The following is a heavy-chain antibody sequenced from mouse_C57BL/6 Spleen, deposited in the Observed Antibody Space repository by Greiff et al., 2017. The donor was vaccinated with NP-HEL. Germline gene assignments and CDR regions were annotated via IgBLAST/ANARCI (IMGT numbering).Heavy chain of an antibody. J-gene: IGHJ3*01. Sequence: EVQLQQSGAELVRPGASVKLSCTASGFNIKADYMHWVKQRPEPGLEWIGWVDPENGDTDYASKFQGKATITADTSSNTPFLLLSSLSSADTSVYDGTGGYERLADWGKGTLVTVSA. D-gene: IGHD2-2*01. CDR3: TGGYERLAD. CDR1: GFNIKADY. CDR2: VDPENGDT. V-gene: IGHV14-4*01.